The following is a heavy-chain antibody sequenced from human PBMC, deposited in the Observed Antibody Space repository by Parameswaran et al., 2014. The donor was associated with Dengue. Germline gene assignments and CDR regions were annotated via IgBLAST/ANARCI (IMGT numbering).Heavy chain of an antibody. CDR3: ARDPGSDP. CDR2: TYYRSKWYN. J-gene: IGHJ5*02. V-gene: IGHV6-1*01. Sequence: KWIRQSPSRGLEWLGRTYYRSKWYNDYAVSVKSRITINPDTSKNQFSLQLNSVTPEDTAVYYCARDPGSDPWGQGTLVTVSS.